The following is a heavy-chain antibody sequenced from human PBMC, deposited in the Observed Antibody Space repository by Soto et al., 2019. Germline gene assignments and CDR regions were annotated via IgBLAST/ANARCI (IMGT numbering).Heavy chain of an antibody. CDR2: INHSGST. V-gene: IGHV4-34*01. CDR3: ARAVLRYCSGGSCYSGMDY. CDR1: GGSFSGYY. Sequence: QVQLQQWGAGLLKPSETLSLTCAVYGGSFSGYYWSWIRQPPGKGLAWIGEINHSGSTNYNPSPKCRVPISVTTSNNHFSLELSSVPAADTAVYYCARAVLRYCSGGSCYSGMDYWGQGTLVTVSS. D-gene: IGHD2-15*01. J-gene: IGHJ4*02.